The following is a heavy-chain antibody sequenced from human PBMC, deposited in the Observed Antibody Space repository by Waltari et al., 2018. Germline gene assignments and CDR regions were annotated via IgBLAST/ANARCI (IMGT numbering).Heavy chain of an antibody. CDR1: GYTFTGYY. V-gene: IGHV1-2*02. CDR3: ARGIMIFRVASYMDV. J-gene: IGHJ6*03. CDR2: INPNSGDT. Sequence: QVHLVQSGTEVKKPGASVTVSCRASGYTFTGYYIHWVRQAPGQGLEWLGWINPNSGDTDFAQKFQDRVTLTGDTSTSTVHMELSGLRYDDTAVYYCARGIMIFRVASYMDVWGKGTAVTVSS. D-gene: IGHD3-3*01.